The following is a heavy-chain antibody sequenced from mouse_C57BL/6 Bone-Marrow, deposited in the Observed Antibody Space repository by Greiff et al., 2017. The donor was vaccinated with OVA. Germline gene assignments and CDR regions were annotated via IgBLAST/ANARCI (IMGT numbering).Heavy chain of an antibody. CDR1: GYTFTSYW. CDR3: ARSRGFYDGSDY. Sequence: QVQLQQPGAELVKPGASVKLSCKASGYTFTSYWMHWVKQRPGQGLEWIGMIHPTSGSTNYNEKFKSKATLTVDKSSSTAYMQLSSLTSEDSAVDYCARSRGFYDGSDYWGQGTTLTVSS. CDR2: IHPTSGST. V-gene: IGHV1-64*01. J-gene: IGHJ2*01. D-gene: IGHD2-3*01.